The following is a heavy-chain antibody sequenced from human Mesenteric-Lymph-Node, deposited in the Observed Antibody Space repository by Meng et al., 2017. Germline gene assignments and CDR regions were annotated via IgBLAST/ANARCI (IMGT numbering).Heavy chain of an antibody. J-gene: IGHJ4*02. CDR1: GGSFSGYY. Sequence: QVQLQQWGAGLLKPSETLSLTCAVYGGSFSGYYWSWIRQPPGKGLEWIGEINHSGSTNYNPSLKSRVTISVDTSKNQFSLKLSSVTAADTAVYYCARGGTYYYGSGSPFDYWGQGTLVTVSS. V-gene: IGHV4-34*01. CDR2: INHSGST. CDR3: ARGGTYYYGSGSPFDY. D-gene: IGHD3-10*01.